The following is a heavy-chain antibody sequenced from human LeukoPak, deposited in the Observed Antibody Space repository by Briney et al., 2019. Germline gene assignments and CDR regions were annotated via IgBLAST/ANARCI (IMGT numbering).Heavy chain of an antibody. Sequence: LRLSCAASGFTFSSYGMHWVRQPPGKALEWIGNIFYSGSTYYSPSLKSRVTISLDTSRNQSSLKLNSVTAADTAVYYCAKSNGYGLIDIWGQGTMVTVSS. CDR3: AKSNGYGLIDI. V-gene: IGHV4-59*12. CDR1: GFTFSSYG. CDR2: IFYSGST. D-gene: IGHD3-22*01. J-gene: IGHJ3*02.